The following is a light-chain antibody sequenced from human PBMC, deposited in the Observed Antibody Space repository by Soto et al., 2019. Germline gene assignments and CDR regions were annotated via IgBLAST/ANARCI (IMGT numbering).Light chain of an antibody. Sequence: EIVLTQSPGTLSLSPGERATLSCRASQSISSYYLAWYQHKPGQGPRLLINAASSRATGIPDRFSGSGSGTDFTLTISRLEPEDFALYYCQKYGSAFTFGPGTKVEIK. J-gene: IGKJ3*01. CDR2: AAS. V-gene: IGKV3-20*01. CDR1: QSISSYY. CDR3: QKYGSAFT.